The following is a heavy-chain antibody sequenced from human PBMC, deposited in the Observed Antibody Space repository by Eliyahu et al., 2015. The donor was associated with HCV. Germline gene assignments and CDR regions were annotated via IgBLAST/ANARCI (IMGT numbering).Heavy chain of an antibody. J-gene: IGHJ4*02. D-gene: IGHD4-17*01. CDR2: ISAGGDST. Sequence: EVQLLESGGGLVQPGGSLRLSXAASGFTFXPFALSWVRQAPGKGLGWVSVISAGGDSTYYVDSVQGRFTISRDNSKNTLYLQMNSLRAEDTAVYYCAKDALGAAVTTRLFDYWGQGTLVTVSS. V-gene: IGHV3-23*01. CDR1: GFTFXPFA. CDR3: AKDALGAAVTTRLFDY.